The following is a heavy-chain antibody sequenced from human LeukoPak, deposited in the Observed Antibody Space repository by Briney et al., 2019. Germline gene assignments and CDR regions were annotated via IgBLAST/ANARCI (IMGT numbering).Heavy chain of an antibody. Sequence: GGSLRLSCAASGFTFDDYAMHWLRQAPGKGLEWVSGISWNSGSVGYADSVKGRFTISRDNAKNSLYLQMNSLRAEDTALYYCAKGAWSSTSPTHYWGQGTLVTVSS. D-gene: IGHD2-2*01. J-gene: IGHJ4*02. CDR2: ISWNSGSV. CDR1: GFTFDDYA. V-gene: IGHV3-9*01. CDR3: AKGAWSSTSPTHY.